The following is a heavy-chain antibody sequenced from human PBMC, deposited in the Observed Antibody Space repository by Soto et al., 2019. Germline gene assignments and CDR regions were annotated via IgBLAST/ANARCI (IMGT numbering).Heavy chain of an antibody. D-gene: IGHD2-15*01. CDR1: GITVSSNP. CDR3: ARDATRYCSGGSCYSGFDY. CDR2: FYSDGTT. Sequence: EVQLVESGGGLVQPGGSLRLSCAASGITVSSNPMTWVRQAPGKGLEWVSVFYSDGTTYYADSVKGRFTISRDNSKNTLYLQMNSLRAEDTAVYYCARDATRYCSGGSCYSGFDYWGQGTLVTVSS. J-gene: IGHJ4*02. V-gene: IGHV3-66*01.